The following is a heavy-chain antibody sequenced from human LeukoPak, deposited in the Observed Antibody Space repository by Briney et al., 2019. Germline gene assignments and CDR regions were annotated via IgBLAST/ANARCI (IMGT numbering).Heavy chain of an antibody. Sequence: GGSPRLSCAASEFTVSSHGMSWVRQAPGKGLEWVSTISDSDSGGSTYYADSVKGRFTISRDNSKNTLYLQMNSLRAEDTAVYYCAKRREWDTAMDFDYWGQGTLVTVSS. D-gene: IGHD5-18*01. CDR1: EFTVSSHG. J-gene: IGHJ4*02. CDR2: ISDSDSGGST. V-gene: IGHV3-23*01. CDR3: AKRREWDTAMDFDY.